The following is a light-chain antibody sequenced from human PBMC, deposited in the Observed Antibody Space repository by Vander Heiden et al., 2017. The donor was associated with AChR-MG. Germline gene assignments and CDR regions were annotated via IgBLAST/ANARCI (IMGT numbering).Light chain of an antibody. J-gene: IGKJ2*01. CDR2: GAF. V-gene: IGKV3-20*01. CDR3: QQYVGSTYT. CDR1: RSLSSNN. Sequence: EIVLTQSPGPLSLSPGDSATLSCRASRSLSSNNLAWYQQKPGQAPRLLIYGAFIRSTGIPDRVRGSGSGADFSLTISRLEPEDFAVYYCQQYVGSTYTFGEGTKFEIK.